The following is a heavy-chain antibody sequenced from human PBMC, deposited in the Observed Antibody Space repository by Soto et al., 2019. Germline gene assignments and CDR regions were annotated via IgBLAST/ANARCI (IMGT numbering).Heavy chain of an antibody. CDR2: IYHSGTT. CDR1: GGSISSGGYY. Sequence: ASETLSLTCTVSGGSISSGGYYWSWIRQHPGKGLEWIGYIYHSGTTNYNPSLKSRVTISVDTSKNQFSLKVNSVTAADTAVYYCARDKPYFAAPYYFDYWGQGILVTVSS. D-gene: IGHD1-26*01. CDR3: ARDKPYFAAPYYFDY. V-gene: IGHV4-61*08. J-gene: IGHJ4*02.